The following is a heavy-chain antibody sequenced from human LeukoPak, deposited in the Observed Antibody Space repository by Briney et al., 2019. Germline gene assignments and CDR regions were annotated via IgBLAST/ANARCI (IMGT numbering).Heavy chain of an antibody. J-gene: IGHJ5*02. CDR1: GYTFTSYA. D-gene: IGHD4-17*01. CDR2: INAGNGNT. Sequence: ASVKVSCKASGYTFTSYAMHWVRQAPGQRLKWMGWINAGNGNTKYSQKFQGRVTITRDTSASTAYMELSSLRSEDTAVYYCARDDYGDVDWFDPWGQGTLVTVSS. V-gene: IGHV1-3*01. CDR3: ARDDYGDVDWFDP.